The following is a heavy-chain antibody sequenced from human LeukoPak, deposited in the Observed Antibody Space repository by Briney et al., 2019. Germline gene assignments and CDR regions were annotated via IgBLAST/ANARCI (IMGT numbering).Heavy chain of an antibody. V-gene: IGHV1-18*01. Sequence: GASVKVSCKASGYTFTSYGISWVRQAPGQGLEWMGWISAYNGNTNYAQKLQGRVTMTTDTSTSTAYMELRSLRSDDTAVYYCARDDYDDYGYYGMDVWGQGTTVTVSS. CDR2: ISAYNGNT. D-gene: IGHD4-17*01. CDR1: GYTFTSYG. CDR3: ARDDYDDYGYYGMDV. J-gene: IGHJ6*02.